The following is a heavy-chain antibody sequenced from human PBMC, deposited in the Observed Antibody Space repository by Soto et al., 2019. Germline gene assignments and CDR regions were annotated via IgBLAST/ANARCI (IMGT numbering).Heavy chain of an antibody. D-gene: IGHD5-12*01. J-gene: IGHJ6*02. CDR3: ARDLPGYSGYDPNYYYYGMDV. V-gene: IGHV3-64*01. Sequence: GGSLRLSCAASGFTFSSYAMHWVRQAPGKGLEYVSAISSNGGSTYYANSVKGRFTISRDNSKNTLYLQMGSLRAEDMAVYYCARDLPGYSGYDPNYYYYGMDVWGQGTTVTVSS. CDR1: GFTFSSYA. CDR2: ISSNGGST.